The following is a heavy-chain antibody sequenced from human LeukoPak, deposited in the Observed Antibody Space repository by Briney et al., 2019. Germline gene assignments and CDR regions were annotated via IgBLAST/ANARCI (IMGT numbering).Heavy chain of an antibody. CDR1: GFTFSSYY. D-gene: IGHD3-22*01. CDR2: ISGSCCST. CDR3: AKDRGDYYDSSGYSYGEAYFDY. J-gene: IGHJ4*02. Sequence: GGSLRLSCAASGFTFSSYYMSWVRQAPGKGLEGVSSISGSCCSTYYADSVKGRFTISRDNSKNTLYLQMNSLRAEDTVVYYCAKDRGDYYDSSGYSYGEAYFDYWGQGTLVTVSS. V-gene: IGHV3-23*01.